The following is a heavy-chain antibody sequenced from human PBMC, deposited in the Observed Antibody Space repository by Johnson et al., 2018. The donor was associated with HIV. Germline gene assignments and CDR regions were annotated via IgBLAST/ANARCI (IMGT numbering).Heavy chain of an antibody. Sequence: QMLLVESGGGVVQPERSLRLSCSASAFTFSRHAMHWVRQAPGKGPEWVACISYDGSNKYYADSVKGRFTISRDNSKNTLYLQMNSLRAEDTAVYYCAKEGGRITMIVVEPDAFDIWGQGTMVTVSS. CDR1: AFTFSRHA. D-gene: IGHD3-22*01. J-gene: IGHJ3*02. V-gene: IGHV3-30*04. CDR2: ISYDGSNK. CDR3: AKEGGRITMIVVEPDAFDI.